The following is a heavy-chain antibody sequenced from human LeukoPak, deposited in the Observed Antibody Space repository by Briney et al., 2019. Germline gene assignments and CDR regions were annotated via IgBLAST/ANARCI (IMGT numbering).Heavy chain of an antibody. CDR3: ARNDWRYFFDY. Sequence: GGSLRLSCAASRFTFSSYAMSWVRQAPGKGLEWVSALSGSGGSTYYADSVKGRFTISRDNSENTLYLQMNSLRPEDTALYYCARNDWRYFFDYWGQGTLVTVSS. D-gene: IGHD2-8*02. CDR2: LSGSGGST. J-gene: IGHJ4*02. V-gene: IGHV3-23*01. CDR1: RFTFSSYA.